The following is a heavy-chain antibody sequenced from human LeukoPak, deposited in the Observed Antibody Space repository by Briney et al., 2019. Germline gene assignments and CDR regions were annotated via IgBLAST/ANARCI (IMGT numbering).Heavy chain of an antibody. D-gene: IGHD5-18*01. V-gene: IGHV4-34*01. CDR3: AKSTAMVFSSYFDY. Sequence: SETLSLTCAVYGGSFSGYYWSWIRQPPGKGLEWIGEINHSGSTKYNPSLKNQVTISVDTSKNQFSLKLSSVTAADTAVYYCAKSTAMVFSSYFDYWGQGTLVTVSS. J-gene: IGHJ4*02. CDR1: GGSFSGYY. CDR2: INHSGST.